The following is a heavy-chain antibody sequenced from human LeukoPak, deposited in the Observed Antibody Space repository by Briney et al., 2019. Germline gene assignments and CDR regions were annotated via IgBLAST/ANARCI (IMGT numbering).Heavy chain of an antibody. CDR3: VRGYTYNSDYFDY. J-gene: IGHJ4*02. CDR2: ISSTGSTI. D-gene: IGHD5-18*01. Sequence: PGGSLRLSCAASGFTFRLYEMNWVRQAPGKGLEWVSNISSTGSTIYYADSVKGRFTISRDNAKNSLDVQMNSLRAEDTAVYYCVRGYTYNSDYFDYWGQGALVTVSS. CDR1: GFTFRLYE. V-gene: IGHV3-48*03.